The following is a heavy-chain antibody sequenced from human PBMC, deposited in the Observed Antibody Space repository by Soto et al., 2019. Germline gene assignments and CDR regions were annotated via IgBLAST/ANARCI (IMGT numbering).Heavy chain of an antibody. D-gene: IGHD4-17*01. CDR3: GRGGDPAYATYGSGMDV. V-gene: IGHV3-21*04. CDR2: ITTTSTYK. CDR1: AFTFNNFP. Sequence: GGSLRLSCVASAFTFNNFPMPWVRQAPGKGLQWLASITTTSTYKYYADSVKGRFSISRDNAKNSLYLQMNSLKAEDTAVYYCGRGGDPAYATYGSGMDVWGQGTTVTSP. J-gene: IGHJ6*02.